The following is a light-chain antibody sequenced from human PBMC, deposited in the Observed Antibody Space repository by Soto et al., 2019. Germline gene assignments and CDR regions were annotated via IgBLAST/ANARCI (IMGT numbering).Light chain of an antibody. V-gene: IGLV1-44*01. CDR1: SSNIGKNA. CDR3: GAWDDSLSGLV. Sequence: KRVIISCSGSSSNIGKNAVKWYQQFPGTAPKLLIHSDDQRPSGVPDRFSGSKSGTSASLTISGLQSEDEAHYYCGAWDDSLSGLVFGGGTKVTVL. CDR2: SDD. J-gene: IGLJ3*02.